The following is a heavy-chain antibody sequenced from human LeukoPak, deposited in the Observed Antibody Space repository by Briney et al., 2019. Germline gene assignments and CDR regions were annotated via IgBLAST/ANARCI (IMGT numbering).Heavy chain of an antibody. Sequence: GGSLRLSCAASGFTFGTYAMSWVRQAPGKGLEWISSISGGGGSTNYADSVKGRFTISGDNSKNTLFLQIDSLRVEDTAIYYRARAPAGSTTSQIDYWGQGTLVTVSS. V-gene: IGHV3-23*01. CDR3: ARAPAGSTTSQIDY. J-gene: IGHJ4*02. CDR2: ISGGGGST. D-gene: IGHD2-2*01. CDR1: GFTFGTYA.